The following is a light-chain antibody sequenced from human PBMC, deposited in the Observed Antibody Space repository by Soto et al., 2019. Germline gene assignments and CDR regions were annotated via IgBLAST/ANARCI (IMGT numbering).Light chain of an antibody. V-gene: IGKV3-15*01. Sequence: LSAVALSVSPGARATLACRASQSVSSNVAWYQQKPGQAPKLLIYGASTMATAIPARFSGSGSGTEFTLTISSLQSEDFAVYYCQQYNNWPVTFGQGTKLDI. J-gene: IGKJ1*01. CDR2: GAS. CDR1: QSVSSN. CDR3: QQYNNWPVT.